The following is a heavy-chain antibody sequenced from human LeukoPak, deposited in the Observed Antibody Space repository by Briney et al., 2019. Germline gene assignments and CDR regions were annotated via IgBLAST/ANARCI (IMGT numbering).Heavy chain of an antibody. D-gene: IGHD6-13*01. CDR1: GFTFSSYW. CDR3: AKSRYSSSWERAEYFQH. Sequence: PGGSLRLSCAASGFTFSSYWMNWARQAPGKGLEWVSAISGSGGSTYYADSVKGRFTISRDNSKNTLYLQMNSLRAEDTAVYYCAKSRYSSSWERAEYFQHWGQGTLVTVSS. J-gene: IGHJ1*01. V-gene: IGHV3-23*01. CDR2: ISGSGGST.